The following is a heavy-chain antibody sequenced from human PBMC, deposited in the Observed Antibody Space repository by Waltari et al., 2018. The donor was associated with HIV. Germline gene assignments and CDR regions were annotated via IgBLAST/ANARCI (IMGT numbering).Heavy chain of an antibody. D-gene: IGHD1-26*01. J-gene: IGHJ4*02. CDR3: AREVGGSYSADY. V-gene: IGHV4-61*02. Sequence: QVQLQESGPGLVQPSQTLSLTCIVSGVSITSGNYYWNWIRQPGGKGLEWTGRIHRNGGTDYNPSLASRVTISLDTSKNQFSLRLTSVTAADTAVYYCAREVGGSYSADYWGQGTLVSVSS. CDR2: IHRNGGT. CDR1: GVSITSGNYY.